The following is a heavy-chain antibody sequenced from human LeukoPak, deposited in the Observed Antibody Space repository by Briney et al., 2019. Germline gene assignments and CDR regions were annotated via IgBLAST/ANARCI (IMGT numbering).Heavy chain of an antibody. D-gene: IGHD3-10*01. Sequence: SETLSLTCTVSGGSISSYYWSWIRQPPGKGLEWIGYIYYSGSTNYNPSLKSRVTISVDTSKNQFSLKLSSVTAADTAVYYCARVQGWFGEFNWFDPWGQGTLVTVSS. J-gene: IGHJ5*02. V-gene: IGHV4-59*12. CDR2: IYYSGST. CDR1: GGSISSYY. CDR3: ARVQGWFGEFNWFDP.